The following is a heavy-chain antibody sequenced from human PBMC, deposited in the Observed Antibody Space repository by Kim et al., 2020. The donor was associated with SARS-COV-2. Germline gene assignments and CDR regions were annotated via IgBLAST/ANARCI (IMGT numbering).Heavy chain of an antibody. CDR2: ISYDGSNK. Sequence: GGSLRLSCAASGFTFSSYGMHWVRQAPGKGLEWVAVISYDGSNKYYADSVKGRFTISRDNSKNTLYLQMNSLRAEDTAVYYCAKAGYRGVIPVFDPWGQGTLVTVSS. D-gene: IGHD3-10*01. V-gene: IGHV3-30*18. J-gene: IGHJ5*02. CDR3: AKAGYRGVIPVFDP. CDR1: GFTFSSYG.